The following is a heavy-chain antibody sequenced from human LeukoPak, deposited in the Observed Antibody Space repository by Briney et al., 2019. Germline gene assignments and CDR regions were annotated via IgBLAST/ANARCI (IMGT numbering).Heavy chain of an antibody. CDR2: INHSGST. CDR3: ARGRILSGHYYFDY. D-gene: IGHD3-9*01. Sequence: SETLSLTCAVYGGSFSGYYWSWIRQPPGKGLEWIGEINHSGSTNYNPSLKSRVTISVDTSKNQFSLKLSSVTAADTAVYYCARGRILSGHYYFDYWGQGTLVTVSS. V-gene: IGHV4-34*01. J-gene: IGHJ4*02. CDR1: GGSFSGYY.